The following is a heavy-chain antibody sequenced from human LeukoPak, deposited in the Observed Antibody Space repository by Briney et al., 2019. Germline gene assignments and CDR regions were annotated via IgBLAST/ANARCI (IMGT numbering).Heavy chain of an antibody. Sequence: ASVKVSCKASGYTFTGYYMHWVRQAPGQGLEWMGRINPNSGGTNYAQKFQGRVTITRDTSISTAYMELSRLRSDDTAVYYCARVARYCSSTSCYFAFDIWGQGTMVTVSS. CDR1: GYTFTGYY. D-gene: IGHD2-2*01. V-gene: IGHV1-2*06. CDR2: INPNSGGT. CDR3: ARVARYCSSTSCYFAFDI. J-gene: IGHJ3*02.